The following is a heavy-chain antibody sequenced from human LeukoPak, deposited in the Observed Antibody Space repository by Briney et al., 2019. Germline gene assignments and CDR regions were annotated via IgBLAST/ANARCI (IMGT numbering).Heavy chain of an antibody. J-gene: IGHJ3*02. CDR1: GVSISSYY. CDR3: ARLGDYDYVWGSYRYLAFDI. D-gene: IGHD3-16*02. V-gene: IGHV4-59*12. Sequence: SETLSLTCTVSGVSISSYYWSWVRQPPGKGLEWVGYIYYSGSTNYNPSLKSRVTISVDTSKNHFSLKLSSVTAADTAVYYCARLGDYDYVWGSYRYLAFDIWGQGTMVTVSS. CDR2: IYYSGST.